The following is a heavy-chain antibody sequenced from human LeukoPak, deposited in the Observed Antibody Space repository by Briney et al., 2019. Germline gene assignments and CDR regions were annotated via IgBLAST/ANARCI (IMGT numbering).Heavy chain of an antibody. CDR1: GFTFSSYA. J-gene: IGHJ4*02. V-gene: IGHV3-30*02. CDR2: MRNDGSNE. D-gene: IGHD2-21*02. Sequence: GGSLRLSCAASGFTFSSYAMHWVRQAQGKGLEWVAFMRNDGSNENYADSVKGRFTISRDKSKNTLYLQMNSLRAEDTAVYYCAKDRGDLPPYFDYWGQGTLVTVSS. CDR3: AKDRGDLPPYFDY.